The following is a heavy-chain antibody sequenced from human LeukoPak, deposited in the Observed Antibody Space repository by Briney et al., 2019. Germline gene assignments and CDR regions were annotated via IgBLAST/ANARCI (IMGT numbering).Heavy chain of an antibody. D-gene: IGHD3-10*01. J-gene: IGHJ4*02. Sequence: PSETLSLTCTVSGGSISSYYWSWLRQPPGKGLEWVGYIYYSGSTNYNPSLKRRVTISVDTSKNQFSLKLSSVTAADTAVYYCARGELLAYFDYWGQGTLVTVSS. CDR3: ARGELLAYFDY. CDR1: GGSISSYY. V-gene: IGHV4-59*01. CDR2: IYYSGST.